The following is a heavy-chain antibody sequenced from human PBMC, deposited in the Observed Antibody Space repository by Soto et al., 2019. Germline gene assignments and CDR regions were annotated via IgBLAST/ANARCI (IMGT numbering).Heavy chain of an antibody. CDR2: VNPSGGHT. CDR1: GDTFTGYY. CDR3: ARGGHVVVVTAALHY. Sequence: QVQLVQSGAEVKKPGASVKVSCKASGDTFTGYYIHWVRQVPGQGLEWMGTVNPSGGHTTYAQHFLGRMTMTRHTSTSTLYMELTSLTSVDTAVYYCARGGHVVVVTAALHYWGQGTLVTVSS. J-gene: IGHJ4*02. D-gene: IGHD2-21*02. V-gene: IGHV1-46*01.